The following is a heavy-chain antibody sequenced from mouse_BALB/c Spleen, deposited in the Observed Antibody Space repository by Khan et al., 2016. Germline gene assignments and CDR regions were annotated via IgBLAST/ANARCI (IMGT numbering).Heavy chain of an antibody. J-gene: IGHJ4*01. Sequence: QIQLVQSGPELKKPGETVKISCKASEYTFTNYGMNWVKQAPGKGLKWMGWINTNTGEPTYAEEFKGRFAFSLEASASTAYLQINHLKKEDSATYFCARTGDYPYYAMDYWGQGTSVTVSS. CDR1: EYTFTNYG. CDR2: INTNTGEP. CDR3: ARTGDYPYYAMDY. D-gene: IGHD2-13*01. V-gene: IGHV9-3*02.